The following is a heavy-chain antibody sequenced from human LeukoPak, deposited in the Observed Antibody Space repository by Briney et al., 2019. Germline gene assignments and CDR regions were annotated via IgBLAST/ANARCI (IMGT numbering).Heavy chain of an antibody. CDR1: GGSITSSYY. J-gene: IGHJ3*02. CDR3: ARQERRDGSPKGCFDI. D-gene: IGHD5-24*01. Sequence: SETLSLTCTVSGGSITSSYYWGWIRQPPGKGLEWIGSISSSGGTYYNPSLKSRFTMSVDTSKSQFSLKLNSVTAADTAVYSCARQERRDGSPKGCFDIWGQGTMVTLSS. V-gene: IGHV4-39*01. CDR2: ISSSGGT.